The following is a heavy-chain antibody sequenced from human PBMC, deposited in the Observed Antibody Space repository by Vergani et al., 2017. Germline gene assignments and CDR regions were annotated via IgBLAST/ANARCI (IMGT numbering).Heavy chain of an antibody. CDR2: IHYSENT. Sequence: QLQLQESGSGLVKSSETLSLTCSVSFDSIRNLYCNWIRQPPGKGLEWIGSIHYSENTNYNPSLKTRVTISVDTSKNQFSLTLTSVTAADTAVYYCASDTHSGQRADRWGQGILVTVTS. D-gene: IGHD6-19*01. V-gene: IGHV4-59*11. CDR3: ASDTHSGQRADR. CDR1: FDSIRNLY. J-gene: IGHJ5*02.